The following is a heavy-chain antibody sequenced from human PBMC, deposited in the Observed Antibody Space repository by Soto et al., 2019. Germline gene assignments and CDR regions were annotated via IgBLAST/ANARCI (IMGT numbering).Heavy chain of an antibody. CDR1: GYTFSNYG. V-gene: IGHV1-3*01. D-gene: IGHD6-19*01. CDR2: INAGNGNT. J-gene: IGHJ2*01. CDR3: AKSGYGSGWYHGYFDF. Sequence: QVHLVQSGAEVKKPGASVKLYCKASGYTFSNYGIHWVRQAPGQRLEWMGWINAGNGNTKYSEKFQGRVTMTRDTSASTAYMERGGLRPKDTAVYFCAKSGYGSGWYHGYFDFWGRGTLVPV.